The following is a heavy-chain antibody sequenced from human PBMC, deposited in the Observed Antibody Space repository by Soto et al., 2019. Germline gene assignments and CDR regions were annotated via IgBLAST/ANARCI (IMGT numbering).Heavy chain of an antibody. CDR1: GGSISGYY. Sequence: QVQLHESGPGLVKPSETLSLTCSVSGGSISGYYWNWIRQPAGQGLEWIGRIYYNGNTKYNPSLKSRVAMSLDTSQNSFSLTMTSVTAADPAVYYCARALSNDFWTSDVLSFWGRVTMITVAA. J-gene: IGHJ3*01. CDR2: IYYNGNT. CDR3: ARALSNDFWTSDVLSF. D-gene: IGHD3-3*01. V-gene: IGHV4-4*07.